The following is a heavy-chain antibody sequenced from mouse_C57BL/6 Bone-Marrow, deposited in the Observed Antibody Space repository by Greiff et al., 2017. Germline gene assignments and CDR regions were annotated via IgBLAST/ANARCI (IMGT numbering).Heavy chain of an antibody. J-gene: IGHJ1*03. CDR1: GYTFTDYE. CDR2: IDPETGGT. Sequence: VNVVESGAELVRPGASVTLSCKASGYTFTDYEMHWVKQTPVHGLEWIGAIDPETGGTAYNQKFKGKAILTADKSSSTAYMELRSLTSEDSAVYYCTPGSTLHFPYWYFDVWGTGTTVTVSS. V-gene: IGHV1-15*01. CDR3: TPGSTLHFPYWYFDV. D-gene: IGHD1-1*01.